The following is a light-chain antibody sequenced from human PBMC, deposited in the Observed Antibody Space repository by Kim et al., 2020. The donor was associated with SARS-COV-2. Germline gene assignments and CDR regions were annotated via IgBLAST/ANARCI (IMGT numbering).Light chain of an antibody. CDR2: DAS. CDR1: QSANSN. Sequence: SVSPGERATLSCRASQSANSNLAWYQQKPGQAPRLLIYDASTRATDTPARFSGSGSGTDFTLTISCLQSEDFAVYYCQQYDKWPLTFGGGTKLEI. CDR3: QQYDKWPLT. J-gene: IGKJ4*01. V-gene: IGKV3-15*01.